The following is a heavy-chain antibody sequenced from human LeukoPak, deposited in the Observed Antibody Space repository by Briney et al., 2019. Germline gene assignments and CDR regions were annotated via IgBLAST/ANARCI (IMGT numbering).Heavy chain of an antibody. V-gene: IGHV3-48*03. Sequence: GGSLRLSCAASGFTFSSYEMNWVRQAPGKGLGWVSYISSSGSTIYYADSVKGRFTISRDNAKNSLYLQMNSLRAEDTAVYYCARDRCSGGSCYGGATGAYWGQGTLVTVSS. CDR1: GFTFSSYE. J-gene: IGHJ4*02. CDR3: ARDRCSGGSCYGGATGAY. CDR2: ISSSGSTI. D-gene: IGHD2-15*01.